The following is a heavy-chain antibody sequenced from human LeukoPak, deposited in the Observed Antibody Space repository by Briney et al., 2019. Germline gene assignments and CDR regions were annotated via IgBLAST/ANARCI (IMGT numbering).Heavy chain of an antibody. CDR2: ISSSGNYI. Sequence: GGSLRLSCAASGFTFSTYSMNWVRQAPGKGLEWVSSISSSGNYIYYADSVKGRFTISRDNAKNSLYLQMNSLRAEDTAVYCCARGTYSSIWYVNWFGPWGQGTLVTVSS. CDR3: ARGTYSSIWYVNWFGP. D-gene: IGHD6-13*01. J-gene: IGHJ5*02. V-gene: IGHV3-21*01. CDR1: GFTFSTYS.